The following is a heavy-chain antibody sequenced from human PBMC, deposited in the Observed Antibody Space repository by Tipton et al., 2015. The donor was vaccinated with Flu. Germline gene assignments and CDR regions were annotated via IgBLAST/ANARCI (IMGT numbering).Heavy chain of an antibody. CDR1: GFTFSSYG. CDR3: AKVYLDCSGGSCSSHYFDS. D-gene: IGHD2-15*01. Sequence: SLRLSCAASGFTFSSYGMHWVRQAPGKGLEWVAVISYDGSNKYYADSVKGRFTISRDNSKNTLYLQMNSLRAEDTAVYYCAKVYLDCSGGSCSSHYFDSWGQGTLVTVSS. CDR2: ISYDGSNK. J-gene: IGHJ4*02. V-gene: IGHV3-30*18.